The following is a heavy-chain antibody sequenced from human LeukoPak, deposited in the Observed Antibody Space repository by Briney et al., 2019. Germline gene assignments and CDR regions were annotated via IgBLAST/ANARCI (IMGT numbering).Heavy chain of an antibody. CDR1: GYTFTGYY. CDR3: ARDLLAAAGQIH. V-gene: IGHV1-2*02. CDR2: INPNSGGT. D-gene: IGHD6-13*01. Sequence: ASVKVSCKASGYTFTGYYMHWVRQAPGQGLEWMGWINPNSGGTNYAQKFQGRVTMTRDTSISTAYMELSRLRSDDTAVYYCARDLLAAAGQIHWGQGTLVTVSS. J-gene: IGHJ4*02.